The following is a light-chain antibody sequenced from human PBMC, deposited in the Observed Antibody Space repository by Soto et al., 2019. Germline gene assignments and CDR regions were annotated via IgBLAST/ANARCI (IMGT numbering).Light chain of an antibody. CDR3: QQFGGSPPSWT. Sequence: ESVLTQSPGTLSLSPGERATLSCRASQSVSSNSLAWYQQKPGQAPRLLIYGASSRATGTPDRFSGSGSGTDFTITISRREPEDFAVYYCQQFGGSPPSWTFGQGTKVEI. CDR1: QSVSSNS. J-gene: IGKJ1*01. V-gene: IGKV3-20*01. CDR2: GAS.